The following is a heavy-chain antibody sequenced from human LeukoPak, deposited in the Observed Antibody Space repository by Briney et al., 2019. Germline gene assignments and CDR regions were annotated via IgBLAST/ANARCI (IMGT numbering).Heavy chain of an antibody. V-gene: IGHV3-7*01. D-gene: IGHD1-26*01. CDR2: IKQDGSEK. Sequence: GGSLRLSCAASGFTFSSYWMGWVRQAPGKGLEWVANIKQDGSEKYYVDSVKGRFTISRDNAKNSLYLQMNSLRAEDTAVYYCARDSPIVGATIPFDAFDIWGQGTMVTVSS. CDR1: GFTFSSYW. J-gene: IGHJ3*02. CDR3: ARDSPIVGATIPFDAFDI.